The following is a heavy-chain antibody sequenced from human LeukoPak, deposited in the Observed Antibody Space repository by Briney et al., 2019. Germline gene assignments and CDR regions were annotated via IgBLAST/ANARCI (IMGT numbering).Heavy chain of an antibody. Sequence: PGGSLRLSCAASGFTVSSNYMSWVRQAPGKGLEWVSDIYSGGSTYYADSVKGRFTISRDNSKNTLYLQMNSLRAEDTAVYYCASLVDFWSGYPNDYWGQGTLVTVSS. CDR3: ASLVDFWSGYPNDY. CDR1: GFTVSSNY. V-gene: IGHV3-53*01. CDR2: IYSGGST. J-gene: IGHJ4*02. D-gene: IGHD3-3*01.